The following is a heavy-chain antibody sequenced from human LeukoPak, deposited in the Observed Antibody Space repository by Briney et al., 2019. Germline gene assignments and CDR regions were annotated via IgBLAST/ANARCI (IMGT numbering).Heavy chain of an antibody. J-gene: IGHJ5*01. Sequence: PSETLSLTCTVSGDSISSYYWNWIRQPPGKGLEWIGHIYYSGSTNYNPSLTSRVTISVDTSKNQCSLKLRSVTAADPAVYYCAGGWGSYSVYDSWGQGTLVTVSS. V-gene: IGHV4-59*01. CDR3: AGGWGSYSVYDS. D-gene: IGHD5/OR15-5a*01. CDR1: GDSISSYY. CDR2: IYYSGST.